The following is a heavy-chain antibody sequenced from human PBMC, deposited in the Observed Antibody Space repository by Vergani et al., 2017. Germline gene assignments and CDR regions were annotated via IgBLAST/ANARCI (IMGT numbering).Heavy chain of an antibody. CDR2: IYYSGCT. V-gene: IGHV4-31*03. J-gene: IGHJ5*02. D-gene: IGHD2-2*02. Sequence: QVQLQESGPGLVKPSQTLSLTCTVSGGSISSGGYYWSWLRQHPGKGLEWIGYIYYSGCTYYNPSLKSRVTISVDTSKNQFSLKLSSVTAADTALYYCARDKGGYCSSTSCYSPGWFDPWGQGTLVTVSS. CDR3: ARDKGGYCSSTSCYSPGWFDP. CDR1: GGSISSGGYY.